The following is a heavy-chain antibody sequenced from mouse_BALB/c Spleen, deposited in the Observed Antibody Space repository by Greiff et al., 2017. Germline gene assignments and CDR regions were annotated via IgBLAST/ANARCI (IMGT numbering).Heavy chain of an antibody. J-gene: IGHJ3*01. V-gene: IGHV5-4*02. CDR3: ARGPYYYGSSYEGFAY. Sequence: EVQGVESGGGLVKPGGSLKLSCAASGFTFSDYYMYWVRQTPEKRLEWVATISDGGSYTYYPDSVKGRFTISRDNAKNNLYLQMSSLKSEDTAMYYCARGPYYYGSSYEGFAYWGQGTLVTVSA. CDR2: ISDGGSYT. D-gene: IGHD1-1*01. CDR1: GFTFSDYY.